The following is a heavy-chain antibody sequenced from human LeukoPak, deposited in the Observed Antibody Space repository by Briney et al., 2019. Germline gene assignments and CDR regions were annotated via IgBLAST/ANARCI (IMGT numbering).Heavy chain of an antibody. CDR1: GGSISSHF. CDR2: VSKSGST. J-gene: IGHJ3*01. V-gene: IGHV4-4*08. D-gene: IGHD3-16*01. Sequence: ASETLSLTCTVSGGSISSHFWTWIRQAPGKRLGWLGYVSKSGSTNYNPSLQSRITISLDTSKNQFSLILTSVTAADTAVYFCARDDYGVFDAFDVWGQGTVVTVSS. CDR3: ARDDYGVFDAFDV.